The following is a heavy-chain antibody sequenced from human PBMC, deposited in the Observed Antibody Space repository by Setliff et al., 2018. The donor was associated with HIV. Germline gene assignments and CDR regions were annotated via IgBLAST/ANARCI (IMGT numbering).Heavy chain of an antibody. D-gene: IGHD1-1*01. CDR3: ARDSGTGGPGRWVDP. CDR1: GYIFSNFG. Sequence: RASVKVSCKSVGYIFSNFGFTWVRQAPGQGLEWMGYISGYNRITFYAQKFQGRVTLTTDISTVTAYMEVRGLTSDDTAVYYCARDSGTGGPGRWVDPWGQGTLVTVSS. J-gene: IGHJ5*02. CDR2: ISGYNRIT. V-gene: IGHV1-18*01.